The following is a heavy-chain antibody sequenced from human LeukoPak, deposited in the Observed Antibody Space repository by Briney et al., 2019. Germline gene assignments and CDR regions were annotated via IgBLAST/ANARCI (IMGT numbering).Heavy chain of an antibody. CDR2: IRSKAYGGTT. Sequence: GGSLRLSCATSGFIFSTYALSWVRQAPGKGLEWVGFIRSKAYGGTTEYAASVKGRFTISRDDSKSIAYLQMNSLKTEDTAVYYCTRGLSGDDILTGYNGYYFDYWGQGTLVTVSS. CDR1: GFIFSTYA. J-gene: IGHJ4*02. CDR3: TRGLSGDDILTGYNGYYFDY. D-gene: IGHD3-9*01. V-gene: IGHV3-49*04.